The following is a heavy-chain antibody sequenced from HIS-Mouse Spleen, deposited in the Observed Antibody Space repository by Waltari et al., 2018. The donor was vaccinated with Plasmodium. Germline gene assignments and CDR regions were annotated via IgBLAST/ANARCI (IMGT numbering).Heavy chain of an antibody. CDR3: ARDRRLAFDY. V-gene: IGHV3-30-3*01. CDR2: ISDDGSNK. J-gene: IGHJ4*02. D-gene: IGHD2-15*01. Sequence: LEWVAVISDDGSNKYYADSVKGRFTISRDNSKNTLYLQMNSLRAEDTAVYYCARDRRLAFDYWGQGTLVTVSS.